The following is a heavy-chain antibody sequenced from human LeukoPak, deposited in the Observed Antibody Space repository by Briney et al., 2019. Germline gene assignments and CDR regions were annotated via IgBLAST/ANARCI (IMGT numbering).Heavy chain of an antibody. CDR1: GVTFSSYA. D-gene: IGHD3-3*01. CDR2: ISGSGGST. J-gene: IGHJ4*02. V-gene: IGHV3-23*01. CDR3: AKDSYDFWSGYYY. Sequence: PGGSLRLSCAASGVTFSSYAMSWVRQAPGKGLEWVSAISGSGGSTYYADSVKGRFTISRDNSKNTLYLQMNSLRAEDTAVYYCAKDSYDFWSGYYYWGQGTLVTVSS.